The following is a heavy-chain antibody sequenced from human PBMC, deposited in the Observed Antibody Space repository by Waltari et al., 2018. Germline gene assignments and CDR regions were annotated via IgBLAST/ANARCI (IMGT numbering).Heavy chain of an antibody. Sequence: EVQLLESGGGLVQPGGSLRLSCAASGFSFSHYPRAWVRPAPGRGREGVSTRTADGRSRNYADSVKGRFTISRDNSQNTLDLQMNTLRAEDTAVYFCAKADFGDPFWYFDLWGRGTLVTVSA. CDR2: RTADGRSR. D-gene: IGHD4-17*01. CDR3: AKADFGDPFWYFDL. J-gene: IGHJ2*01. CDR1: GFSFSHYP. V-gene: IGHV3-23*01.